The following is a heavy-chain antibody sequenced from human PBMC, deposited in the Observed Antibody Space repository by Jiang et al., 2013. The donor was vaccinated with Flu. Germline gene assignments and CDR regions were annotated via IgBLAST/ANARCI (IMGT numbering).Heavy chain of an antibody. CDR2: ISGSGGST. J-gene: IGHJ4*02. D-gene: IGHD3-3*01. Sequence: WVSAISGSGGSTYYADSVKGRFTISRDNSKNTLYLQMNSLRAEDTAVYYCAKASNYDFWSGYYTGAFDYWGQGTLVTVSS. CDR3: AKASNYDFWSGYYTGAFDY. V-gene: IGHV3-23*01.